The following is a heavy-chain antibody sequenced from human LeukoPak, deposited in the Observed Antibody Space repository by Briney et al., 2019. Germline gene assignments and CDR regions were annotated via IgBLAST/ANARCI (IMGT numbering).Heavy chain of an antibody. J-gene: IGHJ3*02. CDR1: GYSFTSYG. CDR2: ISADNGKT. Sequence: ASVKVSCKASGYSFTSYGISWGRQAPGQGLEWMGWISADNGKTNYAQNLQGRVTVTTDTSTSTAYMELRTLRSDDTAVYYCARDPLYALDIWGQGTMVTVSS. V-gene: IGHV1-18*01. CDR3: ARDPLYALDI.